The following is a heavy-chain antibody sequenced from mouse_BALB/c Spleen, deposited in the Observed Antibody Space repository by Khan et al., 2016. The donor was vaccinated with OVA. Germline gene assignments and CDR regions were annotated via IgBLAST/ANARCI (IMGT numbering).Heavy chain of an antibody. D-gene: IGHD2-14*01. CDR2: ILYSGST. Sequence: EVQLQESGPSLVKPSQTLSLTCSVTGDSITSGYCCWIRKFPGNKLEYMGYILYSGSTYYNPSLKSRISITRHTSQNHSSLQLNSVTTEDTATYYCARSTYRDAFAYWGQGTLVTVSA. CDR1: GDSITSGY. CDR3: ARSTYRDAFAY. J-gene: IGHJ3*01. V-gene: IGHV3-8*02.